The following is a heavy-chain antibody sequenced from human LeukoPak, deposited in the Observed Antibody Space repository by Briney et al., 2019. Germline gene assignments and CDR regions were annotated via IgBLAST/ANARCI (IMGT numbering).Heavy chain of an antibody. D-gene: IGHD3-3*01. CDR1: GGSISSSSYY. J-gene: IGHJ3*02. Sequence: SETLSLTCTVSGGSISSSSYYWGWLRQPPGKGLEWIGSIYYSGSTYYNPSLKSRVTISVDTSKNQFSLKLSSVTAADTAVYYCARADVLRFLEWLTDAFDIWGQGTMVTVSS. CDR3: ARADVLRFLEWLTDAFDI. CDR2: IYYSGST. V-gene: IGHV4-39*01.